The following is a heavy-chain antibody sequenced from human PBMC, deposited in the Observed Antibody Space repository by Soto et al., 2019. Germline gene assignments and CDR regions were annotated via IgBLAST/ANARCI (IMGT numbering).Heavy chain of an antibody. J-gene: IGHJ5*02. D-gene: IGHD6-13*01. CDR2: ISAYNGNT. CDR1: GYTFTSYG. CDR3: ARERARAAAGRFDP. Sequence: ASVMGSCKASGYTFTSYGISWVRQAPGQGLEWMGWISAYNGNTNYAQKLQGRVTMTRGTSISTAYMELSRLRSDDTAVYYCARERARAAAGRFDPWGQGTLVTVSS. V-gene: IGHV1-18*04.